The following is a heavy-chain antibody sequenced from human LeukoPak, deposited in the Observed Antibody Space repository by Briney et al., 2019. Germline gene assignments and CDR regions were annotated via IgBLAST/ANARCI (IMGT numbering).Heavy chain of an antibody. CDR3: ARGSQFDFWSGYYGRINWFDP. Sequence: ASVKVSCKASGYTFTSYDINWVRQATGQGLEWMGWMNPNSGNTGYAQKFQGRVTMTRNTSISTAYMELSSLRSEDTAVYYCARGSQFDFWSGYYGRINWFDPWGQGTLVTVSS. V-gene: IGHV1-8*01. CDR2: MNPNSGNT. CDR1: GYTFTSYD. D-gene: IGHD3-3*01. J-gene: IGHJ5*02.